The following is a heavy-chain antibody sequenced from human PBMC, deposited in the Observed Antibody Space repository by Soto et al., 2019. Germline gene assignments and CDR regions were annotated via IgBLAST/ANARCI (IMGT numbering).Heavy chain of an antibody. Sequence: GGSLRLSCAASGFTFSSYSMNWVRQAPGKGLEWVSYISSSSSTIYYADSVKGRFTISRDNAKNSLYLQMNSLRAEDTAVYYCARSGLVDYIWGSYRYNHFDYWGQGTLVTVSS. J-gene: IGHJ4*02. D-gene: IGHD3-16*02. CDR2: ISSSSSTI. V-gene: IGHV3-48*01. CDR1: GFTFSSYS. CDR3: ARSGLVDYIWGSYRYNHFDY.